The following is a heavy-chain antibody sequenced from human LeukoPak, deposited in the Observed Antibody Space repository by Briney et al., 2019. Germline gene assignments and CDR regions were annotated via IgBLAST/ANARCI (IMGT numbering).Heavy chain of an antibody. V-gene: IGHV3-48*03. CDR2: ISSSGSTI. J-gene: IGHJ4*02. CDR1: GFTFSSYE. Sequence: GGSLRLSCAASGFTFSSYEMNWVRQAPGKGLEWVSYISSSGSTIYYADSVKGRFTISRDNAKNSLYLQMNSLRAEDTAVYYCARDFRDILTGYLSPHDYWGQGTLVTVSS. CDR3: ARDFRDILTGYLSPHDY. D-gene: IGHD3-9*01.